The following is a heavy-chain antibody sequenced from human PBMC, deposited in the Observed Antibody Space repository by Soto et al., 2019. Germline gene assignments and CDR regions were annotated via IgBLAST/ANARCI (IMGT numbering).Heavy chain of an antibody. V-gene: IGHV4-31*03. CDR3: ARLYYYDSSGRADHAFDI. D-gene: IGHD3-22*01. CDR2: IYYSGST. Sequence: PSETLSLTCTVSGGSISSGGYYWSWIRQHPGKGLEWIGYIYYSGSTYYNPPLKSRVTISVDTSKNQFSLKLSSVTAADTAVYYCARLYYYDSSGRADHAFDIWGRGTMVTVS. J-gene: IGHJ3*02. CDR1: GGSISSGGYY.